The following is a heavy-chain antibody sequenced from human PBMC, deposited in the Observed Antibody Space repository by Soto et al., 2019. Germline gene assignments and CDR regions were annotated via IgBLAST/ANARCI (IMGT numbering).Heavy chain of an antibody. J-gene: IGHJ6*02. Sequence: QVQLVESGGGVVQPGRSLRLSCAASGFTFSDYGMHWVRQAPGKGLEWVAMIWYDGSHENYADSVKGRFTISRDNSKNPVYLQMNSPRVEDTALYYCARERRFLEWSVSYGMDVWGQGTTVTVSS. CDR1: GFTFSDYG. CDR2: IWYDGSHE. D-gene: IGHD3-3*01. V-gene: IGHV3-33*01. CDR3: ARERRFLEWSVSYGMDV.